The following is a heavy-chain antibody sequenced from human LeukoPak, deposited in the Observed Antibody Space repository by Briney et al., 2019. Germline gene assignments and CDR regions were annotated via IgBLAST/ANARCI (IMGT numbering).Heavy chain of an antibody. D-gene: IGHD2-2*01. Sequence: PSETLSLTCAVSGGSISSSNWWSWIRQPPGKGLEWIGEINHSGSTNYNPSLKSRVTISIDTSKNQFSLKLSSVTAADTAVYYCAGGLGIVVVPAASAFDYWGQGTLVTVSS. CDR3: AGGLGIVVVPAASAFDY. CDR1: GGSISSSNW. V-gene: IGHV4-4*02. J-gene: IGHJ4*02. CDR2: INHSGST.